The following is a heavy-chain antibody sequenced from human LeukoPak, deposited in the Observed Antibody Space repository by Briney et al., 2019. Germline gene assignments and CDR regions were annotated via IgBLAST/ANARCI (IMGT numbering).Heavy chain of an antibody. CDR3: AREVDTAMVTESYYYYYYGMDV. D-gene: IGHD5-18*01. V-gene: IGHV3-7*01. J-gene: IGHJ6*02. Sequence: GGSLRLSCAASGFTFSSYWMSWVRQAPGKELEWVANIKQYGSEKYYVGSVKGRFTISRDNAKNSLYLQMNSLRAEDTAVYYCAREVDTAMVTESYYYYYYGMDVWGQGTTVTVSS. CDR1: GFTFSSYW. CDR2: IKQYGSEK.